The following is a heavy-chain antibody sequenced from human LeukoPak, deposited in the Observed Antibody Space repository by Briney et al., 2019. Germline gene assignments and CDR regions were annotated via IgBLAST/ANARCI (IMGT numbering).Heavy chain of an antibody. J-gene: IGHJ4*02. V-gene: IGHV4-38-2*01. CDR3: ARILGPQSSTYYDFWSGYYFDY. CDR1: GYSISSGYY. Sequence: SETLSLTCAVPGYSISSGYYWGWIRQPPGKGLEWIGSIYHSGSTYYNPSLKSRVTISVDTSKNQFSLKLSSVTAADTAVYYCARILGPQSSTYYDFWSGYYFDYWGQGTLVTVSS. D-gene: IGHD3-3*01. CDR2: IYHSGST.